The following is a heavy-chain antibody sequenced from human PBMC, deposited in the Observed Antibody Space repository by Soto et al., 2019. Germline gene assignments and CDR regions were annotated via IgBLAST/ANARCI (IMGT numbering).Heavy chain of an antibody. D-gene: IGHD3-16*01. CDR3: ARLPLRWGGFDT. CDR1: GIVFSDY. Sequence: QVQLVESGGGLVKPGGSLRLSCAASGIVFSDYMSWVRQAPGKGLEWLSYISGSGRTIYSADSVKGRFTISRDNAKNSLYLPTNNVRTGETTGDYCARLPLRWGGFDTWGQGTLVTVSS. CDR2: ISGSGRTI. J-gene: IGHJ5*02. V-gene: IGHV3-11*01.